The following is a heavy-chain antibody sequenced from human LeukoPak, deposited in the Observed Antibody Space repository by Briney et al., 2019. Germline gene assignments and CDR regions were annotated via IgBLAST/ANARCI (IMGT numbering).Heavy chain of an antibody. J-gene: IGHJ3*02. D-gene: IGHD2-15*01. CDR2: IYYSGST. CDR1: GGSISSGGYY. Sequence: SQTLSLTCTVSGGSISSGGYYWSWIRQHPGKGLEWIGYIYYSGSTYYNPSLKSRVTMSVDTSKNQFSLKLSSVTAADTAVYYCARADCSGGSCYAFDIWGQGTMVTVSS. CDR3: ARADCSGGSCYAFDI. V-gene: IGHV4-31*03.